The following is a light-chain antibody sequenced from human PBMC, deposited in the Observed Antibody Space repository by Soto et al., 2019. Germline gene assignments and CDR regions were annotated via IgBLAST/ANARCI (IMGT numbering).Light chain of an antibody. CDR3: CSYAGSSTPVV. CDR2: EGS. V-gene: IGLV2-23*01. J-gene: IGLJ2*01. CDR1: SSDVGSYNL. Sequence: QSVLTQPASVSGSPGQSITISCTGTSSDVGSYNLVSWYQQHPGKAPKLMIFEGSQRPSGVSNRFSGPKSGNTASLTISGLQAEDEADYYCCSYAGSSTPVVFGGGTKLTVL.